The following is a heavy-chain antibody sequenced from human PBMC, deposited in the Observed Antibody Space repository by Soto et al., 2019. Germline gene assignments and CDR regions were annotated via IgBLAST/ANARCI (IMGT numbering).Heavy chain of an antibody. J-gene: IGHJ4*02. D-gene: IGHD6-19*01. CDR1: GYDFTTYW. CDR3: ARKRAGPDY. V-gene: IGHV5-51*01. CDR2: IYPGDSDT. Sequence: PGESLKISCKGSGYDFTTYWIGWVRQMPGKGLEWMGIIYPGDSDTKYSPSFQGQVNMSVGKSLSTAYLQWTRLRASDTAVYYCARKRAGPDYWGQGTLVTVSS.